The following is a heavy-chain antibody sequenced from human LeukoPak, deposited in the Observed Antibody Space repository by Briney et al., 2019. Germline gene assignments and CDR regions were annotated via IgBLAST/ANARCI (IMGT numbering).Heavy chain of an antibody. Sequence: AASVKVSCKASGYTFTGYYMHWVRQAPGQGLEWMGWINPNSGGTNYAQKFQSRVTMTRDTSISTAYMELSRLRSDDTAVYYCARVQIAAAEDYYYYYYMDVWGKGTTVTVSS. V-gene: IGHV1-2*02. J-gene: IGHJ6*03. CDR2: INPNSGGT. D-gene: IGHD6-13*01. CDR3: ARVQIAAAEDYYYYYYMDV. CDR1: GYTFTGYY.